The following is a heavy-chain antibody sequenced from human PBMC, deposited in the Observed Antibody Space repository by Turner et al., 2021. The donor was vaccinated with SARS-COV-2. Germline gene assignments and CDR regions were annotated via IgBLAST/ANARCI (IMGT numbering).Heavy chain of an antibody. CDR3: AREDRGYSDGYGRFDP. CDR1: GYTSTGYY. V-gene: IGHV1-2*04. D-gene: IGHD5-18*01. Sequence: QVQLVQSGAEVKKPGASVKVSCQASGYTSTGYYMHWVRQAPGLGLEWMGWINPNSGGTNYAQKFQGWVTMTRDTSISTAYMELSRLRSDDTAVYYCAREDRGYSDGYGRFDPWGQGTLVTVSS. J-gene: IGHJ5*02. CDR2: INPNSGGT.